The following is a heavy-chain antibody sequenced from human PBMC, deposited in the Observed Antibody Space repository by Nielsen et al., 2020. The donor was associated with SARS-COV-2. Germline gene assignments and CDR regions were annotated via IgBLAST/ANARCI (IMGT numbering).Heavy chain of an antibody. CDR1: GGSISSYY. CDR2: IYYSGST. CDR3: ARVFSDGSGSYLDY. Sequence: SETLSLTCTVSGGSISSYYWSWIRRPPGKGLEWIGYIYYSGSTNYNPSLKSRVTISVDTSKNQFSLKLSSMTAADTAVYYCARVFSDGSGSYLDYWGQGTLVTVSS. V-gene: IGHV4-59*01. D-gene: IGHD3-10*01. J-gene: IGHJ4*02.